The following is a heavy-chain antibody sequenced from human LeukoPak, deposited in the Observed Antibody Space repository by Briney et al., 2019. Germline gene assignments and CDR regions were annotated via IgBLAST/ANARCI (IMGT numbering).Heavy chain of an antibody. Sequence: PSQTLPLTCTVSGGPISSRDYYWSWIRQPPGKGLEWIGYIYYSGSTYYNPSLKSRVTISVDPSKNQFSLKLSSVTAADTAVYYCARDLHTPGDYGDYGSPPNWFDPWGQGTLVTVSS. CDR1: GGPISSRDYY. CDR3: ARDLHTPGDYGDYGSPPNWFDP. D-gene: IGHD4-17*01. CDR2: IYYSGST. V-gene: IGHV4-30-4*08. J-gene: IGHJ5*02.